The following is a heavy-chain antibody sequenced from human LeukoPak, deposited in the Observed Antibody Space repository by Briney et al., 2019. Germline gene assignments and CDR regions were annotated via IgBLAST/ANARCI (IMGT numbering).Heavy chain of an antibody. V-gene: IGHV4-4*02. CDR1: GGSISSSNW. CDR3: ARASRNYDYVWGSYRPFDY. D-gene: IGHD3-16*02. Sequence: SETLSLTCAVSGGSISSSNWWSWVRQPPEKGLEWIREIYHSGSTNYNPSLKSRVTISVDKSKNQFSLKLSSVTAADTAVYYCARASRNYDYVWGSYRPFDYWGQGTLVTVSS. CDR2: IYHSGST. J-gene: IGHJ4*02.